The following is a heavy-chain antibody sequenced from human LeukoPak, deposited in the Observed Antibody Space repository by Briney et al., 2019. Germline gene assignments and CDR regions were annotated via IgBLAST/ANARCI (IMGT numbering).Heavy chain of an antibody. CDR1: GGSFSGYY. CDR2: INHSGST. J-gene: IGHJ5*02. CDR3: ARHSSRYYYNTTGSQGFDP. V-gene: IGHV4-34*01. Sequence: PSETLSLTCAVYGGSFSGYYWSWIRQPPGKGLEWIGEINHSGSTNYNPSLKSRVTISLETSKNLFSLQLKSLTAADTAVYYCARHSSRYYYNTTGSQGFDPWGQGTLVTVSS. D-gene: IGHD3-22*01.